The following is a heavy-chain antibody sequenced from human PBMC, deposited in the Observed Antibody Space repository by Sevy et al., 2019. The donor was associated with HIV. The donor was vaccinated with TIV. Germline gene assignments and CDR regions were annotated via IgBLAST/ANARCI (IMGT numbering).Heavy chain of an antibody. D-gene: IGHD5-12*01. CDR3: ARGSGSKTWFDP. CDR2: IIPIFGTA. CDR1: GGTFSSYA. V-gene: IGHV1-69*13. J-gene: IGHJ5*02. Sequence: ASVKVSCKTSGGTFSSYAISWVRQAPGQGLEWMGGIIPIFGTANYAQKFQGRVTITADESTSTAYMDLSSLRSEDKAVYYCARGSGSKTWFDPWGQGTLVTVSS.